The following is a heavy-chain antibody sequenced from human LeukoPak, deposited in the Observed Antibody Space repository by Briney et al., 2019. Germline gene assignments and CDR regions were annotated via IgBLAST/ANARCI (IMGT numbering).Heavy chain of an antibody. CDR2: INPNSGGT. J-gene: IGHJ3*02. Sequence: ASVKVSCKASGYTFTGYYMHWVRQAPGRGLEWMGWINPNSGGTNYAQKFQGRVTMTRDTSISTAYMELSRLRSDDTAVYYCARVRILEWLLDAFDIWGQGTMVTVSS. V-gene: IGHV1-2*02. CDR3: ARVRILEWLLDAFDI. D-gene: IGHD3-3*01. CDR1: GYTFTGYY.